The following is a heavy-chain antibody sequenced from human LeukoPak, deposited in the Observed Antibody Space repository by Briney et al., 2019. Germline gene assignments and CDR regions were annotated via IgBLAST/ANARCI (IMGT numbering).Heavy chain of an antibody. CDR3: ARESAWGYSFDY. D-gene: IGHD3-16*01. CDR2: IGSSGTTI. V-gene: IGHV3-48*03. J-gene: IGHJ4*02. Sequence: PGGSLRLSCAASGFTFSRYDMNWVRQAPGEGLEWVSYIGSSGTTIYYTDSVKGRFTISRDNAKNSLYLQMNSLRAEDTAVYYCARESAWGYSFDYWGQGTLVTVSS. CDR1: GFTFSRYD.